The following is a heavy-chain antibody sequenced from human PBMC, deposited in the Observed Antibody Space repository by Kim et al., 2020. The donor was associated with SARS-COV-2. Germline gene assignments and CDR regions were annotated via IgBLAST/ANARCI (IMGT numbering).Heavy chain of an antibody. J-gene: IGHJ4*02. CDR3: ARVAAAGTGGDYVDY. V-gene: IGHV1-18*01. Sequence: QKLQGRVTMTTDTSTSTAYMELRSLRSDDTAVYYCARVAAAGTGGDYVDYWGQGTLVTVSS. D-gene: IGHD6-13*01.